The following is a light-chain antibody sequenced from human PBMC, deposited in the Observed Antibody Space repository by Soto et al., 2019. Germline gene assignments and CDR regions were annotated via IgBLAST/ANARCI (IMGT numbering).Light chain of an antibody. CDR3: QQRSNWPIT. V-gene: IGKV3-11*01. CDR2: DAS. CDR1: QSVSSY. J-gene: IGKJ5*01. Sequence: EIVLTQSPVTLSLSPGERATLSCRASQSVSSYLAWYQQKPGQAPRLLIYDASNRATGIPARFSGSGSGTEFTLTISSLEPEDFAVYYCQQRSNWPITFGQGTRLEIK.